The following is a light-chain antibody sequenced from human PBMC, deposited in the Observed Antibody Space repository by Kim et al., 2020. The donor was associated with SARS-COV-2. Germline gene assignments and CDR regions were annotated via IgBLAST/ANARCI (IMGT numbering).Light chain of an antibody. CDR3: QQRSNWPPMYT. V-gene: IGKV3-11*01. CDR1: QSVSSY. J-gene: IGKJ2*01. CDR2: DAS. Sequence: SPGERGTLSCRASQSVSSYLAWYQQKPGQAPRLLIYDASNRATGIPARFSGSGSGTDFTLTISSLEPEDFAVYYCQQRSNWPPMYTFGQGTKLEI.